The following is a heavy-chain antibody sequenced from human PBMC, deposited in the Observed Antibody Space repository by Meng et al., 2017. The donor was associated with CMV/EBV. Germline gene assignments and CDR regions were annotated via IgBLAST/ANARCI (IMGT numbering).Heavy chain of an antibody. J-gene: IGHJ4*02. V-gene: IGHV1-69*12. Sequence: QGQLVPAGAGVKKPGASVKVSCKASGGTFSSYAISWVRQAPGQGLEWMGGIIPIFGTANYAQKFQGRVTITADESTSTAYMELSSLRSEDTAVYYCARMPRDGYNYIDYWGQGTLVTVSS. CDR3: ARMPRDGYNYIDY. CDR2: IIPIFGTA. CDR1: GGTFSSYA. D-gene: IGHD5-24*01.